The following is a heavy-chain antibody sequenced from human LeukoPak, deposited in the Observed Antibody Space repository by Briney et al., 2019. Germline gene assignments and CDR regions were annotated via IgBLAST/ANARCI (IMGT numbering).Heavy chain of an antibody. D-gene: IGHD3-22*01. V-gene: IGHV1-2*02. Sequence: ASVQVSFKASGYTFTGYYMHWVRPAPGPGLEWLGWINPNSGGTNYSQKFQGRVTMTRDTSISTAYMELSRLRSDDTAVCYCAPLVISSGYNKFDYWGQGTLVSVSS. CDR1: GYTFTGYY. CDR3: APLVISSGYNKFDY. CDR2: INPNSGGT. J-gene: IGHJ4*02.